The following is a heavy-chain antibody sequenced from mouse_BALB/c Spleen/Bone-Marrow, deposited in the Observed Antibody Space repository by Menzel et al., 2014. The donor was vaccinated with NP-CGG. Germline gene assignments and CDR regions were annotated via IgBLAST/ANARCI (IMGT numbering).Heavy chain of an antibody. CDR1: GFTFSSYG. Sequence: LQQSGGGLVKPGGSLKLSCAASGFTFSSYGMSLVRQTPGKRLEWVATISSGGSYTYYPDSVKGRFTISRDNAKNNLYLQMSSLRSEDTALYYCARLYYDYDGGAYWGQGTLVTVSA. J-gene: IGHJ3*01. D-gene: IGHD2-4*01. CDR3: ARLYYDYDGGAY. CDR2: ISSGGSYT. V-gene: IGHV5-9-2*01.